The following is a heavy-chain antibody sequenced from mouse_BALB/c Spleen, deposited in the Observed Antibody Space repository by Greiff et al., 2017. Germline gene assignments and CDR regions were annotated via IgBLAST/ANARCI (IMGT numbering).Heavy chain of an antibody. CDR3: ARSNYYGSSRYFDV. Sequence: QVQLQQPGAELVKPGASVKMSCKASGYTFTSYNMHWVKQTPGQGLEWIGAIYPGNGDTSYNQKFKGKATLTADKSSSTAYMQLSSLTSEDSAVYYCARSNYYGSSRYFDVWGAGTTVTVSS. V-gene: IGHV1-12*01. J-gene: IGHJ1*01. CDR2: IYPGNGDT. CDR1: GYTFTSYN. D-gene: IGHD1-1*01.